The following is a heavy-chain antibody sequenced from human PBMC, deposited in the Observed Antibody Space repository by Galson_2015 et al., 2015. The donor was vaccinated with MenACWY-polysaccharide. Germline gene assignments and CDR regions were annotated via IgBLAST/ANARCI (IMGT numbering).Heavy chain of an antibody. CDR1: GSTFTHFG. CDR3: TRDVGHITVAGIFFDY. Sequence: SVKVSCQASGSTFTHFGLSWVRPAPGQGLEWLGWISAYNGNKNYAQQLQGRVTLTPDTSTSTAYMELRILRSDDTAVYYCTRDVGHITVAGIFFDYWGQGSLVTVSS. J-gene: IGHJ4*02. D-gene: IGHD6-19*01. CDR2: ISAYNGNK. V-gene: IGHV1-18*01.